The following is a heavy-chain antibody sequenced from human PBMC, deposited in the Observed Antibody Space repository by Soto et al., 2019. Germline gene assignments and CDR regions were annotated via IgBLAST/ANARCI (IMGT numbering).Heavy chain of an antibody. CDR3: ARGYGDDYYYYGMDV. D-gene: IGHD4-17*01. CDR2: ISSSSSYI. J-gene: IGHJ6*02. Sequence: GGSLRLSCAASGFTFSSYSMNWVRQAPGKGLEWVSSISSSSSYIYYADSVKGRFTISRDNAKNSLYLQMNSLRAEDTAVYYCARGYGDDYYYYGMDVWGQGTTVTVSS. V-gene: IGHV3-21*01. CDR1: GFTFSSYS.